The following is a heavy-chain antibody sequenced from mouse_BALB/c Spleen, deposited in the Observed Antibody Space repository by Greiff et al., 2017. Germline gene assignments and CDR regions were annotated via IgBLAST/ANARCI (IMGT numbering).Heavy chain of an antibody. CDR3: ARKGYDGGAWFAY. CDR1: GFTFSSYA. Sequence: GKLMESGGGLVKPGGSLKLSCAASGFTFSSYAMSWVRQTPEKRLEWVASISSGGSTYYPDSVKGRFTISRDNARNILYLQMSSLRSEDTAMYYCARKGYDGGAWFAYWGQGTLVTVSA. V-gene: IGHV5-6-5*01. D-gene: IGHD2-2*01. CDR2: ISSGGST. J-gene: IGHJ3*01.